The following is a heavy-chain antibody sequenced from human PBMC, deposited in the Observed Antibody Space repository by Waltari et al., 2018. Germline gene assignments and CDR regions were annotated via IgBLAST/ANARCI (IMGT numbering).Heavy chain of an antibody. CDR2: IRYDGSNK. Sequence: VQLVESGGGVVQPGGSLRLSCAASGFTFSSYGMHWVRQAPGKGLEWVAFIRYDGSNKYYADSVKGRFTISRDNSKNTLYLQMNSLRAEDTAVYYCANNAFDIWGQGTMVTVSS. V-gene: IGHV3-30*02. CDR1: GFTFSSYG. CDR3: ANNAFDI. J-gene: IGHJ3*02.